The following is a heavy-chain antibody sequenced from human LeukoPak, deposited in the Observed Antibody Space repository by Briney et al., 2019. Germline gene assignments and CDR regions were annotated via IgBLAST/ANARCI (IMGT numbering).Heavy chain of an antibody. CDR3: ARGQSYESSGYYSAFDY. CDR1: GGSFCGYY. V-gene: IGHV4-59*08. Sequence: SETLSLTCALCGGSFCGYYWNWMPQPPGKGLEWLGYIYYSGSTNYNPSLKSRVTISVATSKSQYTLKLSSVTAADTAVYYCARGQSYESSGYYSAFDYWGQGTLVTVSS. D-gene: IGHD3-22*01. J-gene: IGHJ4*02. CDR2: IYYSGST.